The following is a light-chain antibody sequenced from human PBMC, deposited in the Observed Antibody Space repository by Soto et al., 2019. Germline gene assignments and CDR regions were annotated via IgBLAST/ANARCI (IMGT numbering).Light chain of an antibody. Sequence: QSALTQPASVSGSPGQSITISCAGTSNDVGGYNYVSWYQQHPGKAPKLLIYEVSHRPSGVSHRFSGSKSGDTASLTIAGLQAEDEADYYCAAWDDSLSGVVFGGGTKLTVL. V-gene: IGLV2-14*01. CDR3: AAWDDSLSGVV. CDR1: SNDVGGYNY. CDR2: EVS. J-gene: IGLJ2*01.